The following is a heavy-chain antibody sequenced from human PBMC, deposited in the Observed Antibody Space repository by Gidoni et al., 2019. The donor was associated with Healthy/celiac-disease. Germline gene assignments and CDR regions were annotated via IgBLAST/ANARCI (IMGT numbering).Heavy chain of an antibody. CDR1: GFTFSSYA. CDR2: ISGSGVST. J-gene: IGHJ6*02. D-gene: IGHD2-15*01. Sequence: EVQLLESGGCLVQPGGSLRLSCAASGFTFSSYAMSWVRQAPGKGLDGVSAISGSGVSTYDAGSVKGRFTISRDNSKNTLYLQMNSLRAEDTAVYYCAKGYCSGGSCYSHEYYGMDVWGQGTTVTVSS. CDR3: AKGYCSGGSCYSHEYYGMDV. V-gene: IGHV3-23*01.